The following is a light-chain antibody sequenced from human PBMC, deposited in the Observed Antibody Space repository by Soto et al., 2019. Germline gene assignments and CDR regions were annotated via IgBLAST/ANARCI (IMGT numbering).Light chain of an antibody. CDR1: RTISNF. Sequence: DIQMTQSPSSLSASVGGRVTITCRASRTISNFLNWFQQKPGKAPKLLIYAASSLQSGVPSRFSGSGSGTDFTLTISSLQPEDFATYYCQQSYSTPPTFGQGTKLEIK. V-gene: IGKV1-39*01. CDR2: AAS. CDR3: QQSYSTPPT. J-gene: IGKJ2*01.